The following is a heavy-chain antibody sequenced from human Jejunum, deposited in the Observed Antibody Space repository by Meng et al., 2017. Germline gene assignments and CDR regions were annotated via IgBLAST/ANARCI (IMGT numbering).Heavy chain of an antibody. CDR3: ARDRPGGTAGAADY. CDR2: INMDGSRT. CDR1: GFTLSTYW. V-gene: IGHV3-74*01. J-gene: IGHJ4*02. Sequence: GGAGGGLVPPGGSLRLSCAASGFTLSTYWMHWGRQAPGKGLEWVSDINMDGSRTDYADSVKGRFTISKDNAKNTLSLQMNSLRVEDTAVYYCARDRPGGTAGAADYWGPGNLVTVSS. D-gene: IGHD1-26*01.